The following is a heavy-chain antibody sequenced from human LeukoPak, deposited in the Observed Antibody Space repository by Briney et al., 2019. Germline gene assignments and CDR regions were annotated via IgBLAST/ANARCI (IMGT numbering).Heavy chain of an antibody. D-gene: IGHD6-19*01. V-gene: IGHV1-18*04. Sequence: ASVKVSCKASGYTFTSYGISWVRQAPGQGLEWMGWISAYNGNTNYAQKLQGRVTMTTDTSTSTAYMELRSLRSDDTAVYYCAREESSGWTAPFGYWGQGTLFTVSS. CDR3: AREESSGWTAPFGY. CDR2: ISAYNGNT. CDR1: GYTFTSYG. J-gene: IGHJ4*02.